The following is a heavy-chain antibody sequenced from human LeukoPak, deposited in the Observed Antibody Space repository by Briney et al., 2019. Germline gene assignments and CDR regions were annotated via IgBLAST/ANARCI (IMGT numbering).Heavy chain of an antibody. Sequence: SETLSLTCAVYGGSFSGYYWGWIRQPPGKGLEWIGSIYYSGSTYYNPSLKSRVTISVDTSKIHFSLNLSSVTAAATAIYYCARLSIRAAAGTADYWGQGTLVTVSS. J-gene: IGHJ4*02. CDR2: IYYSGST. CDR1: GGSFSGYY. CDR3: ARLSIRAAAGTADY. V-gene: IGHV4-34*01. D-gene: IGHD6-13*01.